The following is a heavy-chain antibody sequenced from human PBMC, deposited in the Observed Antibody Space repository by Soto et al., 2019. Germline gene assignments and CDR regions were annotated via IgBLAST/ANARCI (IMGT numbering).Heavy chain of an antibody. CDR3: ARILYSSQRDGVDV. Sequence: PGGSLRLSCAASGFTFSSYPMTWVRQAPGKGLEWVSSISVNSDAIFYADSVKGRFTISRDNSRTTLYLQMNSLRAEDMAIYYCARILYSSQRDGVDVWGQGTTVTVSS. J-gene: IGHJ6*02. V-gene: IGHV3-23*01. CDR2: ISVNSDAI. D-gene: IGHD2-8*01. CDR1: GFTFSSYP.